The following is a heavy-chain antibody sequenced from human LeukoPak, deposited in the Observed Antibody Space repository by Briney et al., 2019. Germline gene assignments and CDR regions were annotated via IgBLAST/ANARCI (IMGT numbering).Heavy chain of an antibody. CDR3: AVYARGQPAVKIAVAGNPPYANPEFDY. Sequence: PSETLSLTRTVSGGSISTSNYYWGWIRQPPGKGLEWIGNIFYSGSTYYSPSLKSRVTISLDTSRNQFSLKLNSVTAADTAVYYCAVYARGQPAVKIAVAGNPPYANPEFDYWGQGTLVTVSS. CDR2: IFYSGST. J-gene: IGHJ4*02. V-gene: IGHV4-39*07. CDR1: GGSISTSNYY. D-gene: IGHD6-19*01.